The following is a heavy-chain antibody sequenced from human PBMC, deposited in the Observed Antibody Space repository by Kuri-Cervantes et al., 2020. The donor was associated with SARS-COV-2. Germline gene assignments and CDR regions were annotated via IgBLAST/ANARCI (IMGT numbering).Heavy chain of an antibody. V-gene: IGHV3-20*04. Sequence: GGSLRLSCAASGFTFSSYAMSWVRQAPGKGLEWVSGINWNGGSTGYADSVKGRFTISRDNAKNSLYLQMNSLRAEDTALYYCVREEGVVPAEDYFDYWGQGTLVTVSS. J-gene: IGHJ4*02. D-gene: IGHD2-2*01. CDR2: INWNGGST. CDR1: GFTFSSYA. CDR3: VREEGVVPAEDYFDY.